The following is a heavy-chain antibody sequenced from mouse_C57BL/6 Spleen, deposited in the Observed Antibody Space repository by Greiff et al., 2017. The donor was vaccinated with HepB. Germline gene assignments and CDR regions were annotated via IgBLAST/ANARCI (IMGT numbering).Heavy chain of an antibody. D-gene: IGHD2-2*01. CDR2: IDPEDGET. CDR1: GFNIKDYY. V-gene: IGHV14-2*01. CDR3: ARSYYGYDGDWYFDV. J-gene: IGHJ1*03. Sequence: EVKLVESGAELVKPGASVKLSCTASGFNIKDYYMHWVKQRTEQGLEWIGRIDPEDGETKYAPKFQGKATITADTSSNTAYLQLSSLTSEDTAVYYCARSYYGYDGDWYFDVWGTGTTVTVSS.